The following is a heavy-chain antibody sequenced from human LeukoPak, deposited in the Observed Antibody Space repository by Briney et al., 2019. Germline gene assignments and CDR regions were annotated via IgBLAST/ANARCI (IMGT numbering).Heavy chain of an antibody. J-gene: IGHJ4*02. D-gene: IGHD3-10*01. CDR3: AKDALWFGELLSNYFDY. CDR1: GFTFSSYA. CDR2: ISGSGGST. Sequence: GGSLRLSCAASGFTFSSYAMSWVRQAPGKELEWVSAISGSGGSTYYADSVKGRFTISRDNSKNTLYLQMNSLRAEDTAVYYCAKDALWFGELLSNYFDYWGQGTLVTVSS. V-gene: IGHV3-23*01.